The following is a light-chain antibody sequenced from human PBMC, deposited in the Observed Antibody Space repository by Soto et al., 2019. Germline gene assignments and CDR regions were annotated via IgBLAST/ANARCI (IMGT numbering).Light chain of an antibody. V-gene: IGKV1-12*01. CDR3: QQTNTVLPLT. J-gene: IGKJ4*01. Sequence: DIQMTQSPSSVSASVGDRVTITCRASQGIYNWVAWYQQQPGKAPKLLMSGASTLQSGVPSRFSGGGSGTRFTLIISSLQPEDVATYYCQQTNTVLPLTFGGGTKLDLK. CDR2: GAS. CDR1: QGIYNW.